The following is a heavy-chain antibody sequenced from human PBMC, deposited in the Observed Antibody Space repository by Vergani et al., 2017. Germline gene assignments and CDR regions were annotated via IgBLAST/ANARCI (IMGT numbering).Heavy chain of an antibody. D-gene: IGHD3-10*01. V-gene: IGHV3-21*06. CDR3: ARDQGSGTNRHHYGLDV. CDR2: ISSSGNYV. Sequence: EEHLVESGGGLVKPGGSLRLSCVASGFTFGSYSVNWVRQAPGRGLEWVSSISSSGNYVYYAASVKGRFSISRDNAKILLSLQMNSLRADDTAVYYCARDQGSGTNRHHYGLDVWGQGTTVTVSS. J-gene: IGHJ6*02. CDR1: GFTFGSYS.